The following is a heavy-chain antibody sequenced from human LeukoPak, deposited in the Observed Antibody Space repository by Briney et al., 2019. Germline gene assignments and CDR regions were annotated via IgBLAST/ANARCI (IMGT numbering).Heavy chain of an antibody. Sequence: GGSLRLSCAAPGFTISNSDMSWVRQAPGKGLEWVSAIYSGGSTYYSDSVKGRFTISRDNSKNTVYLQMNSLRAEDTAVYYCARDLRVGSTYAYYFDYWGQGTLVTVSS. V-gene: IGHV3-53*01. CDR3: ARDLRVGSTYAYYFDY. J-gene: IGHJ4*02. CDR2: IYSGGST. D-gene: IGHD2-2*01. CDR1: GFTISNSD.